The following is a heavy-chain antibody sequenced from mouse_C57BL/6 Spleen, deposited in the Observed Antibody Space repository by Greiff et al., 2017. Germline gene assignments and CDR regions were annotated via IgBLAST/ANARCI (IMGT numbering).Heavy chain of an antibody. CDR2: IDPEDGDT. Sequence: VQLQQSGAELVRPGASVKLSCTASGFNFKDYYMHWVKQRPEQGLEWIGRIDPEDGDTEYAPKFQGKATMTAATSSNTAYLQLSSLTSEDTAVYSCTTSDEAWFAYWGQGTLVTVSA. CDR3: TTSDEAWFAY. J-gene: IGHJ3*01. CDR1: GFNFKDYY. V-gene: IGHV14-1*01.